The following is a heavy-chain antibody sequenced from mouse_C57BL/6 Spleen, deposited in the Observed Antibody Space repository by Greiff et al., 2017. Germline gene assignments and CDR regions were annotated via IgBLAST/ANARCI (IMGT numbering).Heavy chain of an antibody. J-gene: IGHJ3*01. V-gene: IGHV1-82*01. Sequence: QVQLQQSGPELVKPGASVKISCKASGYAFSSSWMTWVQQRPGKGLEWIGRIYPGDGDTNYNGKFKGKATLTADKSSSTAYMQLSSLTSEDSAVYCCAREDAAQAPFAYWGQGTLVTVSA. CDR2: IYPGDGDT. CDR3: AREDAAQAPFAY. CDR1: GYAFSSSW. D-gene: IGHD3-2*02.